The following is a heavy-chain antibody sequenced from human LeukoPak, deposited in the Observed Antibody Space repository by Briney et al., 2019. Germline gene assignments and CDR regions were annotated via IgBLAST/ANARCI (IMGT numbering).Heavy chain of an antibody. Sequence: GGSLRLSCAASGFTFSSYWMSWVRQAPGKGLEWVANIKQDGSEKYYVDSVKGRFTISRDNAKNSLYLQMNSLRAEDTAVYYCARVSSGYDEWYFDYWGQGTLVTVSS. CDR3: ARVSSGYDEWYFDY. CDR2: IKQDGSEK. D-gene: IGHD5-12*01. V-gene: IGHV3-7*01. J-gene: IGHJ4*02. CDR1: GFTFSSYW.